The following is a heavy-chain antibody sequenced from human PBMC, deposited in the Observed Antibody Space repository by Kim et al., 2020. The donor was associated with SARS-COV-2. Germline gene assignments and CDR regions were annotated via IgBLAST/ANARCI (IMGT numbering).Heavy chain of an antibody. V-gene: IGHV4-34*01. CDR3: ARGRVLRYFDY. CDR1: GGSFSGYY. J-gene: IGHJ4*02. CDR2: INHSGST. D-gene: IGHD3-9*01. Sequence: SETLSLTCAVYGGSFSGYYWSWIRQPPGKGLEWIGEINHSGSTNYNPSLKSRVTISVDTSKNQFSLKLSSVTAADTAVYYCARGRVLRYFDYWGQGTLVTVSS.